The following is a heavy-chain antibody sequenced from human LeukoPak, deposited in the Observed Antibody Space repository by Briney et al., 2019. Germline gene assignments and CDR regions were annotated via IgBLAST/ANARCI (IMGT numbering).Heavy chain of an antibody. CDR1: GWSFSGYY. CDR3: ARGRARGPFSRYYYGMDV. CDR2: INHSGST. Sequence: SETLSLTCAVYGWSFSGYYWSWIRQPPGKGLEWIGEINHSGSTNYNPSLKSRVTISVDTSKNQFSLKLSSVTAADTAVYYCARGRARGPFSRYYYGMDVWGQGTTVTVSS. D-gene: IGHD5-12*01. J-gene: IGHJ6*02. V-gene: IGHV4-34*01.